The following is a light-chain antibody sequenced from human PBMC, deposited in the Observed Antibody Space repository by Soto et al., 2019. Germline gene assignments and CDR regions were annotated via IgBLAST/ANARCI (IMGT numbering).Light chain of an antibody. V-gene: IGKV3-20*01. J-gene: IGKJ1*01. CDR3: QQYGSSPRT. CDR2: GAF. Sequence: EIVLTQSPGTLSLSPGERATLSCRASQSVSNYYLAWYQQKPGQAPRLLLYGAFNRATGIPDRFSGSGSGTDFTITISRLEPGDFAVYYCQQYGSSPRTFGQGTKVEIK. CDR1: QSVSNYY.